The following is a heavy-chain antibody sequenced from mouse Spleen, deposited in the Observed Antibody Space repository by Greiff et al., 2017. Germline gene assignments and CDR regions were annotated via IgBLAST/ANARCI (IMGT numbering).Heavy chain of an antibody. Sequence: EVKLVESGGGLVQPGGSLSLSCAASGFTFTDYYMSWVRQPPGKALEWLGFIRNKANGYTTEYSASVKSRFTISRDNSQSILYLQMNALRAEDSATYYCARYTPRYFDVWGAGTTVTVSS. J-gene: IGHJ1*01. D-gene: IGHD6-1*01. V-gene: IGHV7-3*01. CDR1: GFTFTDYY. CDR3: ARYTPRYFDV. CDR2: IRNKANGYTT.